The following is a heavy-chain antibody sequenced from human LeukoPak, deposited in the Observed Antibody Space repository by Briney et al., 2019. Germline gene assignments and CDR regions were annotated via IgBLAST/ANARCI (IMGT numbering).Heavy chain of an antibody. CDR1: GGSFSGYY. J-gene: IGHJ4*02. D-gene: IGHD3-16*02. CDR2: INHSGST. CDR3: AREPSYVCGSYRYPRAFDY. V-gene: IGHV4-34*01. Sequence: SETLSLTCAVYGGSFSGYYWRWIRQPPGKGLEWIGEINHSGSTNYNPSLKSRVTISVDTSKNQFSLKLSSVTAADTAVYYCAREPSYVCGSYRYPRAFDYWGQGTLVTVSS.